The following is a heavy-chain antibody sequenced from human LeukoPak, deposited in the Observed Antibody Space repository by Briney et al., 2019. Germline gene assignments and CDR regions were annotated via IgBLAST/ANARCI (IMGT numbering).Heavy chain of an antibody. CDR1: GGSISSYY. D-gene: IGHD4-17*01. J-gene: IGHJ4*02. CDR2: IYYSGST. Sequence: SETLSLTCTVSGGSISSYYWSWIRQPPGKGLEWIGYIYYSGSTNYNPSLKSRVTIPVDTSKNQFSLKLSSVTAADTAVYYCARDYYGDFYFDHWGQGTLVTVSS. V-gene: IGHV4-59*01. CDR3: ARDYYGDFYFDH.